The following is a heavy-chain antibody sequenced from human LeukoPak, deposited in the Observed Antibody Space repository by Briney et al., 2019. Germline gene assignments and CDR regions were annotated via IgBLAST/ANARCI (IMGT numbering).Heavy chain of an antibody. CDR1: GFAFSTNW. Sequence: GGSLRLSCAASGFAFSTNWMHWVRQAPGKGLVWVSHISTDARTITYADFAKGRFTISRDNAKNTLYLQMNSLRAEDTALYYCVRGQATAWGLDYWGQGTLVTVSS. V-gene: IGHV3-74*01. D-gene: IGHD6-13*01. CDR2: ISTDARTI. CDR3: VRGQATAWGLDY. J-gene: IGHJ4*02.